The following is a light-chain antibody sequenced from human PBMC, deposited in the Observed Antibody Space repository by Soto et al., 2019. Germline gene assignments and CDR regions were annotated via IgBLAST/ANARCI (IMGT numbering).Light chain of an antibody. Sequence: YELTQPPSVSVSPGQTASITCSGDKLGDKYACWYQQKPGQSPVLVIYQDSKRPSGIPERFSGSNSGNTATLTISGTQAMDEADYYCQAWDSSTPAVFGGGTQLTVL. CDR2: QDS. CDR3: QAWDSSTPAV. J-gene: IGLJ7*01. CDR1: KLGDKY. V-gene: IGLV3-1*01.